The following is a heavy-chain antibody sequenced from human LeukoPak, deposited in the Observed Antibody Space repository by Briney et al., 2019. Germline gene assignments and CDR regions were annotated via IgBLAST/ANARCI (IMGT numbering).Heavy chain of an antibody. V-gene: IGHV1-69*17. CDR2: IIPVLDVA. Sequence: GSSVKVSCKVSGGTNYALSWVRQAPGRGLEWMGGIIPVLDVANSAQKFQGRVTFTADKSTNTAYMELSSLRSEDTAVYYCARVRVQWLADDAFDIWGQGTMVTVSS. J-gene: IGHJ3*02. D-gene: IGHD6-19*01. CDR1: GGTNYA. CDR3: ARVRVQWLADDAFDI.